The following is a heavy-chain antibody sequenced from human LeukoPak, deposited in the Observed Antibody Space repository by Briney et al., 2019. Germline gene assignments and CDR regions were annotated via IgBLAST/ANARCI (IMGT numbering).Heavy chain of an antibody. D-gene: IGHD6-19*01. CDR1: GFTFSSYA. J-gene: IGHJ4*02. CDR3: AKARGRQWLVRCFDY. Sequence: PGGSLRLSCAASGFTFSSYAMSWVRQAPGKELEWVSAISGSGGSTYYADSVKGRFTISRDNSKNTLYLQMNSLRAEDTAVYYCAKARGRQWLVRCFDYWGQGTLVTVSS. CDR2: ISGSGGST. V-gene: IGHV3-23*01.